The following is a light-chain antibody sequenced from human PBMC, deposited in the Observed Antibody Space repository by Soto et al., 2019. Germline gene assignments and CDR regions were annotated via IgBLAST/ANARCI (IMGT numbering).Light chain of an antibody. J-gene: IGKJ5*01. CDR2: GAS. V-gene: IGKV3-20*01. Sequence: EIVLTQSPGTLSLSPGEGATLSCRASQSVSSSYLAWYQQKPGQAPRLLIYGASSRATGIPDRFSGSGSGTDFTLTISRLEPEDFAVYYCLQYGSLGQGTLLEI. CDR3: LQYGS. CDR1: QSVSSSY.